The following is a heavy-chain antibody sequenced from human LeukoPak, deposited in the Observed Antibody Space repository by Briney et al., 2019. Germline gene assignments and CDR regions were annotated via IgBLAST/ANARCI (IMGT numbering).Heavy chain of an antibody. CDR2: IYYSGSA. J-gene: IGHJ5*02. V-gene: IGHV4-59*01. Sequence: SETLSLTCPVSAGSISRYYWSWIRQPPGKGLEWIGYIYYSGSANYNPSLKSRVTIPVDTSKNQFSLKLSSVTAADTAVYYWARDRNPVIAVAGENWFDPWGQGTLVTVSS. D-gene: IGHD6-19*01. CDR3: ARDRNPVIAVAGENWFDP. CDR1: AGSISRYY.